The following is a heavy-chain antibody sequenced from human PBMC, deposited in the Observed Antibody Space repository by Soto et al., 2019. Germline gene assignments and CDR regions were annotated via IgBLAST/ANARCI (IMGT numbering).Heavy chain of an antibody. CDR1: GYTFGTYY. Sequence: ASVKVSCKASGYTFGTYYMHWVRQAPGQGYEWMGIINPSDGSTTYAQKFQGRVTMTRDTSTTTVYMELSSLKSEDTAVYYCARYDYNGYYFDYWGQGTRVTVS. CDR2: INPSDGST. J-gene: IGHJ4*02. V-gene: IGHV1-46*01. D-gene: IGHD4-4*01. CDR3: ARYDYNGYYFDY.